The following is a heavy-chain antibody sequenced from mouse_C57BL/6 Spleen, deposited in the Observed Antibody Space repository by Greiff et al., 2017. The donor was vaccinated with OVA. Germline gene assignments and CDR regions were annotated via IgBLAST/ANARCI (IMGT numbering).Heavy chain of an antibody. V-gene: IGHV1-66*01. J-gene: IGHJ2*01. D-gene: IGHD1-1*01. CDR2: IYPGSGNT. CDR1: GYSFTSYY. CDR3: AKEKYYYGSSY. Sequence: VQLQQSGPELVKPGASVKISCKASGYSFTSYYIHWVKQRPGQGLEWIGWIYPGSGNTKYNEKFKGKATLTADTSSSTAYMQLSSLTSEDSAVYDCAKEKYYYGSSYWGQGTTLTVSS.